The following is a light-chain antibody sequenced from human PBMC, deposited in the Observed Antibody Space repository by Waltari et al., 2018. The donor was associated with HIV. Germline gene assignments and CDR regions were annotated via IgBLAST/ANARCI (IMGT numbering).Light chain of an antibody. J-gene: IGLJ2*01. CDR1: SSDVGGYNY. Sequence: PGQSVTISCTGTSSDVGGYNYVSWYQQHPGKAPKLMIYDVSKRPSGVPDRFSGSKSGNTASLTISGLQAEDEADYYCCSYAGSYTSDVVFGGGTKLTVL. CDR3: CSYAGSYTSDVV. CDR2: DVS. V-gene: IGLV2-11*01.